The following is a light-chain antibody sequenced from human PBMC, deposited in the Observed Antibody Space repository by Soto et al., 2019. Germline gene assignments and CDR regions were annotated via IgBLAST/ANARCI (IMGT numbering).Light chain of an antibody. CDR3: QQYNSYSHVYT. CDR1: QNIGAW. CDR2: RAS. J-gene: IGKJ2*01. V-gene: IGKV1-5*03. Sequence: DIQMTQSPSTLSASVGDRVTITCRASQNIGAWLAWYQQKPGQGPKLLIYRASNLESGVPSRFSGSGSGTQFTLVISGLQPDDFATYYCQQYNSYSHVYTFGQGTK.